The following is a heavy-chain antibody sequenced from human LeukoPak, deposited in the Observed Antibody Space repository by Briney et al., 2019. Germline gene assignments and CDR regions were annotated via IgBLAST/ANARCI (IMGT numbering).Heavy chain of an antibody. D-gene: IGHD5-18*01. V-gene: IGHV3-7*04. CDR3: AGAPEKGYSYGYLYYYYYYMDV. CDR1: GFTFSSYW. CDR2: IKQDGSEK. Sequence: GGSLRLSCAASGFTFSSYWMSWVRQAPGKGLEWVANIKQDGSEKYYVDSVKGRFTISRDNAKNSLYLQMNSLRAEDTAVYYCAGAPEKGYSYGYLYYYYYYMDVWGKGTTVTVSS. J-gene: IGHJ6*03.